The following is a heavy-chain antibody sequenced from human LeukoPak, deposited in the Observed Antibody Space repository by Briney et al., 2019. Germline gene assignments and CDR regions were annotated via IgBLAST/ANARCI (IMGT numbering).Heavy chain of an antibody. Sequence: SETLSLTCTVSGGSISSGDYYWSWIRQPPGKGLEWIGYIYYSGSTYYNPSLKSRVTISVDTSKNQFSLKLSSVTAADTAVYYCARADGYNLYYFDYWGQGTLVTVSS. V-gene: IGHV4-30-4*01. D-gene: IGHD5-12*01. CDR3: ARADGYNLYYFDY. CDR1: GGSISSGDYY. J-gene: IGHJ4*02. CDR2: IYYSGST.